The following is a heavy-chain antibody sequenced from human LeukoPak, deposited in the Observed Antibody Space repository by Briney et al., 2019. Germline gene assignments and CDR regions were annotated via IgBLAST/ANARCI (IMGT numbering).Heavy chain of an antibody. V-gene: IGHV4-61*02. CDR1: GGSISSGSYY. CDR3: AVRGRGYSYGSYYYYMDV. Sequence: SETLSLTCTVSGGSISSGSYYWSWIRQPAGKGREWIGRIYTSGSTNYNPSLKSRVTISVDTSKNQFSLKLSSVTAADTAVYYCAVRGRGYSYGSYYYYMDVWGKGTTVTVSS. CDR2: IYTSGST. D-gene: IGHD5-18*01. J-gene: IGHJ6*03.